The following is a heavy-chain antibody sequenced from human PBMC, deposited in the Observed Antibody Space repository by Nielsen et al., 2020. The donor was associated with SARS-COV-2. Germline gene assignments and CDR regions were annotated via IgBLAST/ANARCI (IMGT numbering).Heavy chain of an antibody. CDR1: GYTFTGYY. CDR3: ARAPSDYYGMDV. CDR2: INPDSGGT. D-gene: IGHD3-3*01. V-gene: IGHV1-2*02. Sequence: ASVKVSCKASGYTFTGYYIHWVRQAPGQGLEWMGWINPDSGGTDYAQKFQGRVTMTRDTSTSTVYIEVSSLRSEDTAVYYCARAPSDYYGMDVWGQGTTVTVSS. J-gene: IGHJ6*02.